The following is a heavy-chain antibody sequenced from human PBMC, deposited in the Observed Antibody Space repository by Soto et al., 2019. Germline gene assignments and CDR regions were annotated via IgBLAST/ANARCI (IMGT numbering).Heavy chain of an antibody. V-gene: IGHV1-69*06. CDR3: ARDACSSTSCYTSWFDP. J-gene: IGHJ5*02. D-gene: IGHD2-2*02. CDR2: IIPIFGTA. Sequence: GASVKVSCKASGGTFSSYAISWVRQALGQGLEWMGGIIPIFGTANYAQKFQGRVTITADKSTSTAYMELSSLRSEDTAVYYCARDACSSTSCYTSWFDPWGQGTLVTVSS. CDR1: GGTFSSYA.